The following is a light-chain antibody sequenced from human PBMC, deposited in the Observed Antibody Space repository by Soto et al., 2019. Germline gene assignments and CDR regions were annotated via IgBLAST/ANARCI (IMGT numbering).Light chain of an antibody. CDR2: APS. CDR3: QNTLSSPYT. CDR1: QSISAY. Sequence: DIQMTQSPSSLSASVGDRITITCRASQSISAYLNWYQHKPGKAPKLLIFAPSTLQTGVPSRFSGSGSGTHFTLTISGLKPEDFATYYCQNTLSSPYTFAQGTKLEI. V-gene: IGKV1-39*01. J-gene: IGKJ2*01.